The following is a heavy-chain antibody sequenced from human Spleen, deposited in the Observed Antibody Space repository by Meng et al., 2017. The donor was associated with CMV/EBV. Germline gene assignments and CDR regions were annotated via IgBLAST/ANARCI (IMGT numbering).Heavy chain of an antibody. J-gene: IGHJ4*02. CDR2: ISSSGSTI. V-gene: IGHV3-11*01. Sequence: YMRWIRQAPGKGLEWVSYISSSGSTIYYADSVKGRFTISRDNAKNSLYLQMNSLRAEDTAVYYCARVGCSSTSCYKRQQKTPFYIRYWGQGTLVTVSS. CDR3: ARVGCSSTSCYKRQQKTPFYIRY. D-gene: IGHD2-2*02. CDR1: Y.